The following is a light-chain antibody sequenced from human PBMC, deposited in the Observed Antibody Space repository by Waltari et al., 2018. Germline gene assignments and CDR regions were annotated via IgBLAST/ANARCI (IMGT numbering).Light chain of an antibody. Sequence: SYELTQPPSVSVSPGQTARITCSGDKLGDKYVYWYQQKAGQSPVLVIYQDIRRPSGIPERFSGSNSGNTATLTISGTQAMDEADYYCQAWDSNTAIFGGGTKLTVL. V-gene: IGLV3-1*01. J-gene: IGLJ2*01. CDR2: QDI. CDR1: KLGDKY. CDR3: QAWDSNTAI.